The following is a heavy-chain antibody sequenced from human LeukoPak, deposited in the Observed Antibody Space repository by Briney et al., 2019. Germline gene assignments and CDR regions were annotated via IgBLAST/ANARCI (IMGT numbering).Heavy chain of an antibody. V-gene: IGHV4-4*02. D-gene: IGHD2-2*01. CDR2: IYHSGSS. CDR3: ARTIGYCTSSICLMYGVDV. Sequence: PSETLSLTCAVSGGSISSNNWWSWVRQPPGKGLEWIGEIYHSGSSNYNPSLNSRVTISVDKSKNQLSLRLISVTAADTAVYYCARTIGYCTSSICLMYGVDVWGQGTTVTVSS. J-gene: IGHJ6*02. CDR1: GGSISSNNW.